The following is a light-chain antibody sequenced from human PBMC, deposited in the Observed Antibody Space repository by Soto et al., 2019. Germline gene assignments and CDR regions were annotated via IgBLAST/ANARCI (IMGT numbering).Light chain of an antibody. CDR3: QQYGSLSWT. CDR2: GAS. Sequence: VLPPSNGTLSFSPGYVSKISLRASHHVDSNYLAWYQQKPGQATRIILFGASGRATGIPDRFSGSGSGTDFTLTISRLEPEDFAVYYCQQYGSLSWTCGQGNKGAIK. CDR1: HHVDSNY. J-gene: IGKJ1*01. V-gene: IGKV3-20*01.